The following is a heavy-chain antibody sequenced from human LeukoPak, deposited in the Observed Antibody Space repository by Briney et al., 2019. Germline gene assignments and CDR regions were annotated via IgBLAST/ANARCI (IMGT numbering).Heavy chain of an antibody. CDR1: GFTFSSYG. CDR2: ISYDGSNK. Sequence: GRSLRLSCAASGFTFSSYGMHWVRQAPGKGLEWVAVISYDGSNKYYADSVKGRFTISRDNSKNTLYLQMNSLRAEDTAVYYCAKTTSVSGYYYDSSGYYYPSFPDYWGQGTLVTVSS. J-gene: IGHJ4*02. V-gene: IGHV3-30*18. CDR3: AKTTSVSGYYYDSSGYYYPSFPDY. D-gene: IGHD3-22*01.